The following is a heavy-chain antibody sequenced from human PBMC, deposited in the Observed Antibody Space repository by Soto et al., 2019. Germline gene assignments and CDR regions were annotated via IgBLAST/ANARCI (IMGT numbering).Heavy chain of an antibody. CDR2: MYYSGST. Sequence: QVQLQESGPGLVKPSETLSLTCSVSGASISNYYWTWIRQSPGKGLEWIGYMYYSGSTNYNPSLKSRVTITIDTSKNQFSLKLRSVTAADTAVYYCAKEAGIGGWFDPWGQGTLVTVSS. CDR1: GASISNYY. V-gene: IGHV4-59*01. J-gene: IGHJ5*02. CDR3: AKEAGIGGWFDP. D-gene: IGHD3-3*01.